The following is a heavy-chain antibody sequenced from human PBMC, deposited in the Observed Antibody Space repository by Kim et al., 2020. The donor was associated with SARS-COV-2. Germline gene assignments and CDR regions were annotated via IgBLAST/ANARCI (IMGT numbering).Heavy chain of an antibody. CDR3: ARHCWGYNNYYYGMDT. V-gene: IGHV4-59*08. CDR2: IYYSGST. Sequence: SETLSLTCTVSGGSLTSHYWSWIRQSPGKGLEWIGYIYYSGSTEYNPSLKSRITISVDMSKNQFSLKVSSVTAADTAVYYCARHCWGYNNYYYGMDTGG. CDR1: GGSLTSHY. D-gene: IGHD5-18*01. J-gene: IGHJ6*02.